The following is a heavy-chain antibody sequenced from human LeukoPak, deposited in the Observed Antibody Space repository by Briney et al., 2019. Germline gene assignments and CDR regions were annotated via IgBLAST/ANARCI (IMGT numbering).Heavy chain of an antibody. CDR1: GGSFSGYY. CDR3: ARGSWDY. J-gene: IGHJ4*02. V-gene: IGHV4-34*01. Sequence: ETLSLTCAVYGGSFSGYYWSWIRQPPGKGLEWIGEINHSGSTNYNPSLKSRVTISVDTSKNQFSLKLSSVTAADTAVYYCARGSWDYWGQGTLVTVSS. CDR2: INHSGST.